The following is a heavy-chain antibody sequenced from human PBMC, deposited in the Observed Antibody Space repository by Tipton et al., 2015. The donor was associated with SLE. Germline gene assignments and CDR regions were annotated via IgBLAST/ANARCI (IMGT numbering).Heavy chain of an antibody. Sequence: TLSLTCTVSGYSISSGYYWDWIRQPPGKGLEWIGSIDHSGSTYYKSSLKSRVTISVDTSKNQFSLKLSSVTAADTAVYYCARDPRGGDAFDIWGQGTMVTVSS. J-gene: IGHJ3*02. V-gene: IGHV4-38-2*02. D-gene: IGHD3-10*01. CDR2: IDHSGST. CDR1: GYSISSGYY. CDR3: ARDPRGGDAFDI.